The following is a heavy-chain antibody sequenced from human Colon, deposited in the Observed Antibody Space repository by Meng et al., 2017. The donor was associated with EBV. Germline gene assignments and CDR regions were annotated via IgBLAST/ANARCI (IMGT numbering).Heavy chain of an antibody. V-gene: IGHV4-34*12. D-gene: IGHD2-8*02. J-gene: IGHJ4*02. CDR2: IIHGGSP. CDR3: ARRPTGIDY. Sequence: GAGLLKPSDHLFSPCAVNGGSLSGAYWNWLRHPPGKGLEWIGEIIHGGSPRYNPSLKSRVTISIDTSKNQLSLMLSYVTAADTAVYYCARRPTGIDYWGQGTLVTVSS. CDR1: GGSLSGAY.